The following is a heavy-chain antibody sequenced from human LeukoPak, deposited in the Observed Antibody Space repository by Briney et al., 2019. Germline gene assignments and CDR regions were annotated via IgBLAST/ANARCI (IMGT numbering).Heavy chain of an antibody. V-gene: IGHV1-69*04. CDR2: IIPILGIA. D-gene: IGHD1-20*01. J-gene: IGHJ3*02. CDR1: GYTFTSYG. CDR3: ARRYNWNGVDAFDI. Sequence: SVKVSCKASGYTFTSYGISWVRQAPGQGLEWMGRIIPILGIANYAQKFQGRVTITADKSTSTAYMGLSSLRSEDTAVYYCARRYNWNGVDAFDIWGQGTMVTVSS.